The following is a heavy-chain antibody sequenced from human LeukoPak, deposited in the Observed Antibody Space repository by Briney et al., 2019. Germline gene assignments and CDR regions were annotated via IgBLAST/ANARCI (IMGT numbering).Heavy chain of an antibody. V-gene: IGHV3-66*02. Sequence: GGSLRLSCAASGFTVSINYMSWVRQAPGKGLEWVSVIYSGGSTYYADSVQGRFTISRDNSTNTLYLQINSLRAEDTAVYYCARAGRVRGFSWFDPWGQGTLVTVSS. CDR3: ARAGRVRGFSWFDP. D-gene: IGHD5-18*01. J-gene: IGHJ5*02. CDR1: GFTVSINY. CDR2: IYSGGST.